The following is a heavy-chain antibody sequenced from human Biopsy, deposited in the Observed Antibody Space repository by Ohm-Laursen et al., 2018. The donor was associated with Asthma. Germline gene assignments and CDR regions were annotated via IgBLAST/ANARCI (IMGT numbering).Heavy chain of an antibody. CDR1: GGTFSSYS. Sequence: SSVKVSCKASGGTFSSYSVSWVRQAPGQGLEWMGGIIPIFGTANYAQKFQGRVTITADESTSTAYVELRSLRSDDTAVYFCARAMDYSHYYGIDVWGQGTTVTVS. D-gene: IGHD3-10*01. CDR2: IIPIFGTA. CDR3: ARAMDYSHYYGIDV. J-gene: IGHJ6*02. V-gene: IGHV1-69*01.